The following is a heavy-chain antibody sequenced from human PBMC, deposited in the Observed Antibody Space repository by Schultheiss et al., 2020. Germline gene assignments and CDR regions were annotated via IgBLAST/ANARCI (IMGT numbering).Heavy chain of an antibody. CDR2: ISSSSSYI. J-gene: IGHJ6*02. CDR3: ARVLVAPNYYYYYVMDV. D-gene: IGHD5-12*01. CDR1: GFTFSSYS. Sequence: GESLKIPCAASGFTFSSYSMNWVRQAPGKGLEWVSYISSSSSYIYYADSVKGRFTILRDNSKNTLNLQMDSLRAEDTAVYYCARVLVAPNYYYYYVMDVWGQGTTVTVSS. V-gene: IGHV3-21*05.